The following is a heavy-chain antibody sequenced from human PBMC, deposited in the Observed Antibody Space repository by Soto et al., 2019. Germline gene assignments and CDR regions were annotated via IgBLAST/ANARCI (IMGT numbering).Heavy chain of an antibody. CDR3: AKGRDDILTGYYNGGDMDV. J-gene: IGHJ6*02. Sequence: PGGSLRLSCAASGFTFSSYGMHWVRQAPGKGLEWVAVISYDGSNKYYADSVKGRFTISRDNSKNTLYLQMNSLRAEDTAVYYCAKGRDDILTGYYNGGDMDVWGQGTTVTVSS. D-gene: IGHD3-9*01. CDR1: GFTFSSYG. CDR2: ISYDGSNK. V-gene: IGHV3-30*18.